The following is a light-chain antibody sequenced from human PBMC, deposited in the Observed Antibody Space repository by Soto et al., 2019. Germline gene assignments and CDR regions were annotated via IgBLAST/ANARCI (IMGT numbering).Light chain of an antibody. J-gene: IGKJ4*01. Sequence: EIVLTQSPGTLSLSPGERATLSCRASQSVSGGSLAWYQQKPGQAPRLLIYDASTRATGISDRFSGSGSGTDFTLTISRLEPEDFAVYYCQQYGSSSLTFGGGTKVDIK. CDR3: QQYGSSSLT. V-gene: IGKV3-20*01. CDR1: QSVSGGS. CDR2: DAS.